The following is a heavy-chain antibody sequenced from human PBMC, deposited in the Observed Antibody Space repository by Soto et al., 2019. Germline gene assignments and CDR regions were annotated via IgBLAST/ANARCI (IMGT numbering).Heavy chain of an antibody. CDR2: IYYSGST. CDR3: ARQKGSYWGLDWFDP. V-gene: IGHV4-39*01. J-gene: IGHJ5*02. Sequence: QLQLQESGPGLVKPSETLSLTCTVSGGSISSSSYYWGWIRQPPGKGLEWIGSIYYSGSTYYNPSLKSRVTISVDTSKNQFSLKLSSVTAADTAVYYCARQKGSYWGLDWFDPWGQGTLVTVSS. CDR1: GGSISSSSYY. D-gene: IGHD1-26*01.